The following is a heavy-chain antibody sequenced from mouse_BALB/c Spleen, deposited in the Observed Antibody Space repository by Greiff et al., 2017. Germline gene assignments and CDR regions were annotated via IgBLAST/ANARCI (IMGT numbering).Heavy chain of an antibody. CDR1: GYTFTSYW. CDR3: TIQFITTVVATDYYAMDY. V-gene: IGHV1-5*01. CDR2: IYPGNSDT. J-gene: IGHJ4*01. D-gene: IGHD1-1*01. Sequence: VQLKESGTVLARPGASVKMSCKASGYTFTSYWMHWVKQRPGQGLEWIGAIYPGNSDTSSNQKFKGKAKLTAVTSTSTAYMELSSLTNEDSAVYYCTIQFITTVVATDYYAMDYWGQGTSVTVSS.